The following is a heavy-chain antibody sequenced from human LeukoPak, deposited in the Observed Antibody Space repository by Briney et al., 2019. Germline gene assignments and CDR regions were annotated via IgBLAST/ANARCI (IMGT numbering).Heavy chain of an antibody. CDR3: ARLVGTATDPVDY. D-gene: IGHD1-26*01. J-gene: IGHJ4*02. V-gene: IGHV4-39*01. Sequence: SESLSLACTVAGGSLSYYWGWIRQPPGEGLDGIGSIYYSGTTYCNPSLMSRVSISVDTSKNLYSLTMSSVTAADTAVYYCARLVGTATDPVDYWGQGTLVTVSS. CDR2: IYYSGTT. CDR1: GGSLSYY.